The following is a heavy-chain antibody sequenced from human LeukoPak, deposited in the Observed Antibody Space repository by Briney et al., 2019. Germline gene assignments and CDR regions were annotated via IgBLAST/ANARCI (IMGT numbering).Heavy chain of an antibody. V-gene: IGHV4-34*01. CDR1: GGSFSGYY. CDR2: INHSGST. D-gene: IGHD6-13*01. J-gene: IGHJ5*02. CDR3: ARGVPGPYSSSWYYRGWFDP. Sequence: PSETLSLTCAVYGGSFSGYYWSWIRQPPGKGLEWIGEINHSGSTNYNPSLKSRVTISVDTSKNQFSLKLSSVTAADTAVYYCARGVPGPYSSSWYYRGWFDPWGQGTLVTVSS.